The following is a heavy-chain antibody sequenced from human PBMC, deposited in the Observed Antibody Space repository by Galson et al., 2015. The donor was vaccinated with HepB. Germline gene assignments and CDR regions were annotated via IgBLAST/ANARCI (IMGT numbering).Heavy chain of an antibody. V-gene: IGHV3-23*01. CDR1: GFGFTKYT. Sequence: SLRLSCAASGFGFTKYTMAWVRQVPGKGLEWVSAVTGGGEITYFADSVRGRFSISKDISQNTVHPQMNRLRVEDTAIYHCAKVAILGATPHYFDFLGRGTLVTVSS. J-gene: IGHJ4*02. CDR2: VTGGGEIT. D-gene: IGHD3-16*01. CDR3: AKVAILGATPHYFDF.